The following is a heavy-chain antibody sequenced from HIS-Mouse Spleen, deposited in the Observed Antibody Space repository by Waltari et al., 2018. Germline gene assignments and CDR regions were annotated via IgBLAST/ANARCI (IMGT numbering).Heavy chain of an antibody. J-gene: IGHJ2*01. V-gene: IGHV4-39*07. CDR3: AREIPYSSSWYDWYFDL. CDR2: IYYSGST. Sequence: QLQLQESGPGLVKPSETLSLTCTVSGGSISSISYYWGWFRQPPGTGLEWIGRIYYSGSTYYNPSLKSRVTISVDTSKNQFSLKLSSVTAADTAVYYCAREIPYSSSWYDWYFDLWGRGTLVTVSS. CDR1: GGSISSISYY. D-gene: IGHD6-13*01.